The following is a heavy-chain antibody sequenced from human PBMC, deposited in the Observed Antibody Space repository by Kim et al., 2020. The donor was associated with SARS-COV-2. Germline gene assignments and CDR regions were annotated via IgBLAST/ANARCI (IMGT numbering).Heavy chain of an antibody. CDR3: TTLRIEWGLLFGIGYYYYGMDV. CDR2: IKSKTDGGTT. D-gene: IGHD1-26*01. CDR1: GFTFSNAW. V-gene: IGHV3-15*01. Sequence: GGSLRLSCAASGFTFSNAWMSWVRQAPGKGLEWVGRIKSKTDGGTTDYAAPVKGRFTISRDDSKNTLYLQMNSLKTEDTAVYYCTTLRIEWGLLFGIGYYYYGMDVWGQGTTVTVSS. J-gene: IGHJ6*02.